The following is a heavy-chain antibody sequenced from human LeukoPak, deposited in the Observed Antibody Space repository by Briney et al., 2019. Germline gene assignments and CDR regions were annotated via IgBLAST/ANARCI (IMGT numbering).Heavy chain of an antibody. V-gene: IGHV1-18*01. D-gene: IGHD2-2*01. Sequence: ASVKVSCKASGYTFTSYGISWVRQAPGQGLEWMGWISAYNGNTNYAQKLQGRVTMTTDTSTSTAYMELRSLRSDDTAVYYCARDCSSASCYGSPGAFDIWGQGTMVTVSS. CDR1: GYTFTSYG. J-gene: IGHJ3*02. CDR2: ISAYNGNT. CDR3: ARDCSSASCYGSPGAFDI.